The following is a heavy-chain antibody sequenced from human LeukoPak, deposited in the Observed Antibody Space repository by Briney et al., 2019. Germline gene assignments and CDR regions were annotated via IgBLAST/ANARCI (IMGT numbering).Heavy chain of an antibody. Sequence: PGGSLRLSCAASGFIFSIYAMHWVRQAPGKGLEYVSGITINGGSTFYANSVKGRFTISRDNAKNSLYLQMNSLRAEDTAVYYCARDQVVVVPAARAYYYYGMDVWGQGTTVTVSS. CDR2: ITINGGST. J-gene: IGHJ6*02. CDR3: ARDQVVVVPAARAYYYYGMDV. D-gene: IGHD2-2*01. V-gene: IGHV3-64*01. CDR1: GFIFSIYA.